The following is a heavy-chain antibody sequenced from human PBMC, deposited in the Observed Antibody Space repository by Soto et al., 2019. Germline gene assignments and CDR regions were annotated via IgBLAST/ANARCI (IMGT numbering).Heavy chain of an antibody. D-gene: IGHD2-15*01. CDR1: GFSVSTKY. Sequence: EVQLVESGGGLVQPGGSLRLSCAASGFSVSTKYMSWVRQALWKGLEWLSLIQRGGSTYYADSVKGRFTISRDNSENTLFLQMNSLRVEDTAVYYGTRDDVECSGGSCYGVPTDVWGKGTTVTASA. CDR2: IQRGGST. CDR3: TRDDVECSGGSCYGVPTDV. V-gene: IGHV3-66*01. J-gene: IGHJ6*04.